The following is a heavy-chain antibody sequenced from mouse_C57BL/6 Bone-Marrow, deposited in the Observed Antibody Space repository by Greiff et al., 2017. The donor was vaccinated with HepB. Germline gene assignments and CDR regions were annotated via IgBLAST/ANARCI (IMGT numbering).Heavy chain of an antibody. CDR3: ARLYDYDQTAWFAY. Sequence: QVQLKESGAELVKPGASVKISCKASSYAFSSYWMNWVKQRPGKGLEWIGQIYPGDGDTNYNGKFKGKATLTADKSSSTAYMQLSSLTSEDSAVYFCARLYDYDQTAWFAYWGQGTLVTVSA. CDR1: SYAFSSYW. J-gene: IGHJ3*01. CDR2: IYPGDGDT. V-gene: IGHV1-80*01. D-gene: IGHD2-4*01.